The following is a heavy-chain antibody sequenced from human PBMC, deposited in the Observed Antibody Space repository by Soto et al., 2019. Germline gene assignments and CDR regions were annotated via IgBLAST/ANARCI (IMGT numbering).Heavy chain of an antibody. D-gene: IGHD3-10*01. J-gene: IGHJ4*02. Sequence: QVQLVASGGGLVKIGGSLRLSCAASGFNLRDHYMTWIRQAPGKGQDWVSYISGSSSTIYYADSVKGRFNISRDHAKNSLYLQMNSLRAEATGVYYCAGDVRGADWGQGNLVAVSS. CDR1: GFNLRDHY. CDR2: ISGSSSTI. V-gene: IGHV3-11*01. CDR3: AGDVRGAD.